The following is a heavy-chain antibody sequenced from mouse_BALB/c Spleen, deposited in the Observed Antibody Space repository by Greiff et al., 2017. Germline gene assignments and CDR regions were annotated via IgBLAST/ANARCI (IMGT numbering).Heavy chain of an antibody. CDR1: RFTFSSYG. D-gene: IGHD2-1*01. Sequence: EVKLVESGGDLVKPGGSLKLSCAASRFTFSSYGMSWVRQTPDKRLEWVATISSGGSYTYYPDSVKGRFTLSRDNAKNTLYLQMSSLKSEDTAMYYCARQGGNYLYYAMDYWGQGTSVTVSS. J-gene: IGHJ4*01. V-gene: IGHV5-6*01. CDR2: ISSGGSYT. CDR3: ARQGGNYLYYAMDY.